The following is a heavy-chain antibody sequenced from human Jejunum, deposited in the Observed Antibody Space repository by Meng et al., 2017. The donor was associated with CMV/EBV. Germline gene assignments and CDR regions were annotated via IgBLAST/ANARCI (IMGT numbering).Heavy chain of an antibody. D-gene: IGHD3-16*01. CDR1: YDTFSGCG. Sequence: HGHLVQTGAEVMKPGSSAQVSCESSYDTFSGCGVSWVRQAPGQRREWMAWLGAHDYDTSHAPKFQGRVTVTADRPTATAYMELRSLRSDDTAVYYCARGTPGGSYSDYWGPGTLVTVSS. CDR2: LGAHDYDT. CDR3: ARGTPGGSYSDY. J-gene: IGHJ4*02. V-gene: IGHV1-18*01.